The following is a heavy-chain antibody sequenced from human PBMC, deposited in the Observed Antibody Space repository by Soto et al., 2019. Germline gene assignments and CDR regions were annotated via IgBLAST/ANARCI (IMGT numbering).Heavy chain of an antibody. CDR2: ISYDGSNK. V-gene: IGHV3-30-3*01. J-gene: IGHJ4*02. D-gene: IGHD2-15*01. Sequence: VQLVESGGGLVKPGGSLRLSCAASGFTFSSFAMHWVRQAPGTGLEWVAVISYDGSNKYYADSVKGRFTISRDNSKNTLYLQMNSLRAEDTAVYYCARVVSVVVVATTHYFDYWGQGTLVTVSS. CDR3: ARVVSVVVVATTHYFDY. CDR1: GFTFSSFA.